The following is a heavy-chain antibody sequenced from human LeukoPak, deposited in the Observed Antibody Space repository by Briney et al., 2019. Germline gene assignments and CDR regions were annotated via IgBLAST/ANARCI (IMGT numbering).Heavy chain of an antibody. CDR2: INPNSGGT. V-gene: IGHV1-2*02. CDR3: ARDLFPQYDYVWGSYPKYWFDP. CDR1: GYTFTGYY. D-gene: IGHD3-16*02. J-gene: IGHJ5*02. Sequence: GASVKVSCKASGYTFTGYYMHWVRQAPGQGLEWMGWINPNSGGTNYAQKFQGRVTMTRDTSISTAYMELSRLRSDDTAVYYCARDLFPQYDYVWGSYPKYWFDPWGQGTLVTVSS.